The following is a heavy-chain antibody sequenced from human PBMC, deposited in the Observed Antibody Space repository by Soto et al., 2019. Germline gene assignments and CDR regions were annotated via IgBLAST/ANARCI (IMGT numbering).Heavy chain of an antibody. CDR2: IYSGGST. CDR3: ARHGRTYGDYVFDY. J-gene: IGHJ4*02. V-gene: IGHV3-66*04. Sequence: GSLRLSCAASGFTVSSNYMSWVRQAPGKGLEWVSVIYSGGSTYYADSVKGRFTISRDNSKNTLYLQMNSLRAEDTAVYYCARHGRTYGDYVFDYWGQGTLVTVSS. CDR1: GFTVSSNY. D-gene: IGHD4-17*01.